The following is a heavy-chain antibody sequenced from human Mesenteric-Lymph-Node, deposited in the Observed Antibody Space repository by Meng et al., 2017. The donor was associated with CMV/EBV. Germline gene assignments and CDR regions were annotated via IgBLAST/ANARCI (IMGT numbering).Heavy chain of an antibody. V-gene: IGHV3-30*04. CDR1: GFTFSSYA. Sequence: CAASGFTFSSYAIHWVRQAPGKGLEWVAVISYDGSNKYHADSAKGRFTISRDNSKNTLYLQMNSLRAEDTAVYYCARGAYGETFFDYWGQGTLVTVSS. CDR2: ISYDGSNK. J-gene: IGHJ4*02. D-gene: IGHD4-17*01. CDR3: ARGAYGETFFDY.